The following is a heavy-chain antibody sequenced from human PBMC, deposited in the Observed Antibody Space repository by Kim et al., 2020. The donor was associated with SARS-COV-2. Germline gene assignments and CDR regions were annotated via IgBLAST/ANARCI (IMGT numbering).Heavy chain of an antibody. J-gene: IGHJ2*01. CDR1: GFTFSSYW. CDR2: IKQDGSEK. V-gene: IGHV3-7*01. D-gene: IGHD3-22*01. Sequence: GGSLRLSCAASGFTFSSYWMSWVRQAPGKGLEWVANIKQDGSEKYYVDSVKGRFTISRDNAKNSLYLQKNSLRAEDTAVYYCARVVLDYYDSRTDRYFDLWGRGTLVTVSS. CDR3: ARVVLDYYDSRTDRYFDL.